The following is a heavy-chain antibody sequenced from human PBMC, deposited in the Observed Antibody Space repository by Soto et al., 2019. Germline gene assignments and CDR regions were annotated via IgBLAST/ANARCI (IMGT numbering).Heavy chain of an antibody. Sequence: EVQLVESGGGLVKPGGSLRLSCAASGFTVSSNYMSWVRQAPGKGLEWVSVIYSGSSTYYTATVKGRFTISRENSKNTLYLQMNSLRAEDTAVYYCAGLRLILDFWGQGTLVTVSS. D-gene: IGHD2-2*03. CDR2: IYSGSST. J-gene: IGHJ4*02. V-gene: IGHV3-66*01. CDR3: AGLRLILDF. CDR1: GFTVSSNY.